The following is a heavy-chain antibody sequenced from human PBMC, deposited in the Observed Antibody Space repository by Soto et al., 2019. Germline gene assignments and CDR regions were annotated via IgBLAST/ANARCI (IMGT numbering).Heavy chain of an antibody. CDR2: ISYDGRNK. J-gene: IGHJ4*02. CDR3: ARDIASRPLRYIDY. Sequence: QVQLVESGGGVVQPGWSLRLSCAASGFTFRNYGMHWVRQAPGKGLEWVALISYDGRNKFYADSVQGRFTISRDNSRNTLFLQLNSLSPTDTAVYYCARDIASRPLRYIDYWGQGTLVTVS. CDR1: GFTFRNYG. D-gene: IGHD6-6*01. V-gene: IGHV3-30*03.